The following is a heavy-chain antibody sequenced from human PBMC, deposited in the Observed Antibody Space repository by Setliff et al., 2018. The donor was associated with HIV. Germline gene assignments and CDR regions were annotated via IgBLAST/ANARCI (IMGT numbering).Heavy chain of an antibody. V-gene: IGHV4-39*01. J-gene: IGHJ4*02. D-gene: IGHD2-21*01. CDR3: ARMWRWSGPESYYFDS. CDR2: IYYSGTT. Sequence: LSLTCSVSGGSISSSAYYWGWIRQPPGRGLEWIGNIYYSGTTYYNPSLKSRVTISVDTSKNQYSVRLSSVTAADTAFYYCARMWRWSGPESYYFDSWGRGTLVTVSS. CDR1: GGSISSSAYY.